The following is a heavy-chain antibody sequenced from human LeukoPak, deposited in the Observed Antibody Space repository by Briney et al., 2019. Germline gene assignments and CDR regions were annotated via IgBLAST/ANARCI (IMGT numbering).Heavy chain of an antibody. V-gene: IGHV4-38-2*01. Sequence: SETLSLTCAVSGDSITSGYYWGWIRQPPGQGLEWMGRIYHSGRSYYSPSLKSRVTISVDTSKNQFSLKLKSMTAADTAVYYCARRSSRSSDFDYWGQGTLVTVSS. CDR1: GDSITSGYY. CDR2: IYHSGRS. J-gene: IGHJ4*02. CDR3: ARRSSRSSDFDY. D-gene: IGHD6-6*01.